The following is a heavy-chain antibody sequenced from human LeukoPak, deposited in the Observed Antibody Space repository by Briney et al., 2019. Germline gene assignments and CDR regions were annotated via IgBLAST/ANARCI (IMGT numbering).Heavy chain of an antibody. CDR3: ARGGIVATIPGFDY. CDR2: IYYSGST. V-gene: IGHV4-59*01. D-gene: IGHD5-12*01. J-gene: IGHJ4*02. Sequence: SETLSLTCTVSGGSISSYYWSWIRQPPGKGLEWIGYIYYSGSTNYNPSLKSRVTISVDTSKNQFSPKLSSVTAADTAVYYCARGGIVATIPGFDYWGQGTLVTVSS. CDR1: GGSISSYY.